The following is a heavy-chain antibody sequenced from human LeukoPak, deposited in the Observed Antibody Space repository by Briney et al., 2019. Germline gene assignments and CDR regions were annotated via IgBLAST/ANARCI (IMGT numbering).Heavy chain of an antibody. CDR1: GGSISSSSYY. D-gene: IGHD5-18*01. J-gene: IGHJ4*02. V-gene: IGHV4-39*07. CDR2: IYYSGST. Sequence: SSETLSLTCTVSGGSISSSSYYWGWIRQPPGKGLEWIGSIYYSGSTYYNPSLKSRATISVDTSKNQFSLKLSSVTAADTAVYYCARGMRELIQLWAFDYWGQGTLVTVSS. CDR3: ARGMRELIQLWAFDY.